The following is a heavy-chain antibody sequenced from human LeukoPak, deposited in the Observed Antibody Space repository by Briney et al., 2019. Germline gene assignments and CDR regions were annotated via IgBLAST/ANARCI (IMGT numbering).Heavy chain of an antibody. D-gene: IGHD3-16*01. V-gene: IGHV3-11*01. CDR2: ISSDSRII. CDR3: ATDTYDYVWGSP. CDR1: GFTFSDHY. Sequence: GGSLRLSCAASGFTFSDHYMSWLRQAPGKGLEWLSQISSDSRIIYYADSVKGRFTISRDNARQSLYLQMNSLRADDTAVYYCATDTYDYVWGSPWGQGTLVTVSS. J-gene: IGHJ5*02.